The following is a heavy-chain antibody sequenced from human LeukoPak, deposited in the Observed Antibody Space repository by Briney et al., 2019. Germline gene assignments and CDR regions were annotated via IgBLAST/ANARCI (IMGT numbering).Heavy chain of an antibody. D-gene: IGHD1-26*01. J-gene: IGHJ5*02. V-gene: IGHV4-59*11. Sequence: SETLSLTCVVSGGSISGHYCSWIRQPPGEGLEWIGFISDSGSTTYNPSLESRVPILVDTSKNQFSLKLRSVTAADTAVYFCGRGRHYFDPWGQGTLVIVSS. CDR3: GRGRHYFDP. CDR2: ISDSGST. CDR1: GGSISGHY.